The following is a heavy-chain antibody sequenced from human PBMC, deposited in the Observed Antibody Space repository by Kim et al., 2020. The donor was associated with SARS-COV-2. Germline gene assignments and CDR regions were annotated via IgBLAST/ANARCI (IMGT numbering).Heavy chain of an antibody. Sequence: GGSLRLSCAAYGFTFSDYYMSWIRQAPGKGLEWVSYISSSGSTIYYADSVKGRFTISRDNAKNSLYLQMNSLRAEDTAVYYCARDQGSSWRIFDYWGQGTLVTVSS. J-gene: IGHJ4*02. CDR1: GFTFSDYY. D-gene: IGHD6-13*01. CDR3: ARDQGSSWRIFDY. V-gene: IGHV3-11*01. CDR2: ISSSGSTI.